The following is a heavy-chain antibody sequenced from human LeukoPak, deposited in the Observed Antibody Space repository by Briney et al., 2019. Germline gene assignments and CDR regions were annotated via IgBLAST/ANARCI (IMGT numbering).Heavy chain of an antibody. CDR2: IYYSGST. D-gene: IGHD4-23*01. V-gene: IGHV4-59*01. J-gene: IGHJ6*02. Sequence: SETLSLTCTVSGGSISSYYWSWIRQPPGKGLEWIGYIYYSGSTNYNPSFKSRVTISVDTSKNQLSLKLSSVTAADTAVYYCASTTTVVTSSTYYYYGMDVWGQGTTVTVSS. CDR3: ASTTTVVTSSTYYYYGMDV. CDR1: GGSISSYY.